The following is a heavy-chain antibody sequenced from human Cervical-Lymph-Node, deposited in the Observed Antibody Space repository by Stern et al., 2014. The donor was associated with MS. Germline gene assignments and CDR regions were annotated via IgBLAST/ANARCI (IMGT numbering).Heavy chain of an antibody. CDR2: IVPMFGQP. V-gene: IGHV1-69*06. CDR1: GDTFSILG. J-gene: IGHJ5*01. D-gene: IGHD3-10*01. CDR3: ARGRGDYDSNWFDS. Sequence: MQLVESGAEVKKPGSSVKVSCKASGDTFSILGINWLRQAPGQRLEWMGGIVPMFGQPNYAQKFLGRVTITEDRSTNTAHMDLSTLTFEDTAVYYCARGRGDYDSNWFDSWGQGTLVTVSS.